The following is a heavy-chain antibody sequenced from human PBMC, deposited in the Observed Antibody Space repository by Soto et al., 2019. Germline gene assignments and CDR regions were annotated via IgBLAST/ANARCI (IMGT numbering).Heavy chain of an antibody. CDR1: GWSLTDYY. Sequence: QVQLQQWGAGLLKPSETLSLTCAVYGWSLTDYYWSWIRQSPGKGLERIGEVVPGGSTNYNPSLESRVTITIDTAKRQVSLKVKSVTAAYTAVYSCARGAAYNTYPARWGQGTLVTVSS. J-gene: IGHJ4*02. V-gene: IGHV4-34*01. D-gene: IGHD4-4*01. CDR2: VVPGGST. CDR3: ARGAAYNTYPAR.